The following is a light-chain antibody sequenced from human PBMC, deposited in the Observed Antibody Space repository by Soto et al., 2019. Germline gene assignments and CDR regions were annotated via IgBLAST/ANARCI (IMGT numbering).Light chain of an antibody. Sequence: EVVMTQSPATLSVSPGERVTLSCRDSESVHRNLAWYQQKPGQGPSLLIYYASTRATGVPDRFTGSGSGTEFTLTISSLQSEDFGVYHCQHYRNWPPTFGPGTKVEIK. CDR1: ESVHRN. CDR2: YAS. CDR3: QHYRNWPPT. J-gene: IGKJ3*01. V-gene: IGKV3-15*01.